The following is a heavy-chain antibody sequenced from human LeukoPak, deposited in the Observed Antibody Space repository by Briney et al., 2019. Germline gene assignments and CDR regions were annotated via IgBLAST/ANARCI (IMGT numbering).Heavy chain of an antibody. CDR3: ARRGGVRGVISVALDC. J-gene: IGHJ4*02. D-gene: IGHD3-10*01. V-gene: IGHV4-39*07. CDR1: GGSISSSSYY. CDR2: IYYSGST. Sequence: PSETLSLTCTVSGGSISSSSYYWDWIRQPPGKGLEWMGNIYYSGSTYYNPSLKSRVTISVDTSKNQFSLKLSSVTAADTAVYYCARRGGVRGVISVALDCWGQGTLVTVSS.